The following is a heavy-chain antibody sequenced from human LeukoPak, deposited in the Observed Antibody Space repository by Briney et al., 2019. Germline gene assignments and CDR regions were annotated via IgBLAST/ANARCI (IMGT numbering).Heavy chain of an antibody. Sequence: GGSLRLSCAASGFTFDDYGMSWVRQAPAKGLEWVSGINWNGGSTGYADSVKGRFTISRDNAKNSLYLQMNSLSAEDTALYYCARAGRCSSTSCLAYFDYWGQGTLVTVSS. D-gene: IGHD2-2*01. CDR2: INWNGGST. CDR3: ARAGRCSSTSCLAYFDY. J-gene: IGHJ4*02. CDR1: GFTFDDYG. V-gene: IGHV3-20*04.